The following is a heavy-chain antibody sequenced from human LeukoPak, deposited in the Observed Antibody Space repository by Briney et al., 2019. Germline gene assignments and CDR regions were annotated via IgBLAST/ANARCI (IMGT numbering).Heavy chain of an antibody. CDR3: ARDLAAVAVN. J-gene: IGHJ4*02. Sequence: GGSLRLSCAASGFTFSSYSMNWVRQAPGKGLEWVSSISCSSSYIYYADSVKGRFTISRDNAKNSLYLQMNSLRAEDTAVYYYARDLAAVAVNWGQGTLVTVSS. CDR1: GFTFSSYS. D-gene: IGHD6-19*01. V-gene: IGHV3-21*01. CDR2: ISCSSSYI.